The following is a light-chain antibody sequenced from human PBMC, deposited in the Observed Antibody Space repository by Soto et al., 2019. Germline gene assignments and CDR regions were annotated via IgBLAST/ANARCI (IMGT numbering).Light chain of an antibody. Sequence: ETVLTQSPGALSLSPGERATLSCRASQTISASYLAWYQQKPGQAPRLLIYGASIRATGIPDRFSGSGSGTDFTLTISRLEPEDFAVYYWQQYGNSPRNTFGQGTKLEIK. CDR3: QQYGNSPRNT. CDR1: QTISASY. J-gene: IGKJ2*01. CDR2: GAS. V-gene: IGKV3-20*01.